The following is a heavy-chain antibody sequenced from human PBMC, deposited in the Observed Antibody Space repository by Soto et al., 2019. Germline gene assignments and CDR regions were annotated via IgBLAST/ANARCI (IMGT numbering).Heavy chain of an antibody. CDR2: IIPIFGTA. CDR1: GGTFSSYA. CDR3: ARLITGTKRTEQFDP. V-gene: IGHV1-69*01. J-gene: IGHJ5*02. Sequence: QVQLVQSGSEVKKPGSSVKVSCKASGGTFSSYAISWVRQAPGQGLEWMGGIIPIFGTANYAQKFQGRVTITAEEPTSTAYQELSSLRTEDTAVYYGARLITGTKRTEQFDPWGQGTLVTVSS. D-gene: IGHD1-7*01.